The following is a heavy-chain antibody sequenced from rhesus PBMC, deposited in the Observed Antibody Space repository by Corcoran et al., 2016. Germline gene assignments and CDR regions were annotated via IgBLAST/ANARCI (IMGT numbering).Heavy chain of an antibody. CDR1: GYSISSVYG. V-gene: IGHV4-127*01. J-gene: IGHJ4*01. Sequence: QVQLQESGPGLVKPSETLSLTCAVSGYSISSVYGWSWIRQPPGKGLEWSGDFGGSSGSTNYQPSRKSRVTSSKDTSKNQFSLKLSAVTAADTAVYYCARVAVAVDYWGQGVLVTVSS. CDR3: ARVAVAVDY. CDR2: FGGSSGST. D-gene: IGHD2-33*01.